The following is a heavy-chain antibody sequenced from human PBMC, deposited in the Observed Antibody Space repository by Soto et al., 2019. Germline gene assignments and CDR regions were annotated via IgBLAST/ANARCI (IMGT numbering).Heavy chain of an antibody. J-gene: IGHJ6*02. CDR2: FDPEDGET. CDR3: ATFTGYYGYYYYGMDV. CDR1: GYTLTELS. D-gene: IGHD3-9*01. Sequence: GASVKVSCKVSGYTLTELSMHWVRQAPGKGLEWMGGFDPEDGETIYAQKFQGRVTMTEDTSTDTAYMELSSLRSEDTAVYYCATFTGYYGYYYYGMDVWGQGTTVTVS. V-gene: IGHV1-24*01.